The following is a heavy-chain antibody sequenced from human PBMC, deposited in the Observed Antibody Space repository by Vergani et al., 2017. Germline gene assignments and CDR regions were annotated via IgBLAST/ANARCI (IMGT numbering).Heavy chain of an antibody. CDR2: IIPILGIA. V-gene: IGHV1-69*08. J-gene: IGHJ6*02. CDR3: ARDQSITMVRGVVYGMDV. Sequence: QVQLVQSGAEVKKPGSSVKVSCKASGGTFSSYTISWVRQAPGQGLEWMGRIIPILGIANYAQKFQGRVTITADKSTSTAYMELSSLRSEDTAVYYCARDQSITMVRGVVYGMDVWGQGTTVTVYS. D-gene: IGHD3-10*01. CDR1: GGTFSSYT.